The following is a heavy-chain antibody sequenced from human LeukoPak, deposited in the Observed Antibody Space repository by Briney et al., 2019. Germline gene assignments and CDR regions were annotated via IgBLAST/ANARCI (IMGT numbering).Heavy chain of an antibody. CDR1: GGSISSGSYY. V-gene: IGHV4-61*02. D-gene: IGHD6-13*01. CDR2: IYTSGST. Sequence: SETLSLTCTVSGGSISSGSYYWSWIRQPAGKGLEWIGRIYTSGSTNYNPSLKSRVTISVDTSKNQFSLKLSSVTAADTAVYYCASGQLEGQYYFDYWGQGTLVTVSS. J-gene: IGHJ4*02. CDR3: ASGQLEGQYYFDY.